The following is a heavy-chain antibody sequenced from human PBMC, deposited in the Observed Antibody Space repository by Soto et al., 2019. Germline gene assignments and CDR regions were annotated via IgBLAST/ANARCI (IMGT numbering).Heavy chain of an antibody. Sequence: GGSRRLSCAASGFTFSSYAMSGGRQAPGKGLEWVSAISGSGGSTYYADSVKGRFTISRDNSKNTLYLQMNSLRAEDTAVYYCAKGSSYYDSSGTDMDVWGQGTTVTVSS. D-gene: IGHD3-22*01. J-gene: IGHJ6*02. CDR3: AKGSSYYDSSGTDMDV. CDR1: GFTFSSYA. CDR2: ISGSGGST. V-gene: IGHV3-23*01.